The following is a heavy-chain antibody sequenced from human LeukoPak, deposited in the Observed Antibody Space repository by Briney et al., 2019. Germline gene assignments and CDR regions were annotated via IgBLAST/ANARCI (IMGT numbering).Heavy chain of an antibody. CDR2: ISYGGNT. J-gene: IGHJ5*02. Sequence: NSSETLSLTCTVSGASISRDDYYWSWIRRPPGKGLEWIGYISYGGNTYYNPSLKSRVTISEDTSKKQFSLKLTSVIAADTAVYYCAREYGDWVGGRPYNWFDPWGQGTLVTVSS. V-gene: IGHV4-30-4*08. CDR3: AREYGDWVGGRPYNWFDP. CDR1: GASISRDDYY. D-gene: IGHD4-17*01.